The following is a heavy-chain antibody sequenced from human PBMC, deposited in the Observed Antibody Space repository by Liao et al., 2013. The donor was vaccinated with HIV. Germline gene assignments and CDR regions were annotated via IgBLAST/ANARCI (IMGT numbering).Heavy chain of an antibody. CDR2: IYTSGST. V-gene: IGHV4-4*07. CDR1: GGSINSYY. D-gene: IGHD3-3*01. CDR3: ARTIRFLEWLVDY. Sequence: QVQLQESGPGLVKPSETLSLTCTVSGGSINSYYWSWIRQPAGKGLEWIGLIYTSGSTYYNPSLKSRVTIPVDTSKNQFSLKLSSVTAADTAVYYCARTIRFLEWLVDYWGQGTLVTVSS. J-gene: IGHJ4*02.